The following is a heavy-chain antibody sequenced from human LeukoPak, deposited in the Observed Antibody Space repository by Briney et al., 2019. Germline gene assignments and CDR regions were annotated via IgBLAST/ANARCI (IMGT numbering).Heavy chain of an antibody. Sequence: GGSLRLSCAASGFTVSSNYMSWVRQAPGKGLEWVSVIYSGGSTYYADSVKGRFTISRDNSKNTLYLQMNSLRAEDTAVYYCARHGCTPSPYYYDSSGCGFDYWGQGTLVTVSS. J-gene: IGHJ4*02. CDR1: GFTVSSNY. CDR2: IYSGGST. V-gene: IGHV3-53*01. D-gene: IGHD3-22*01. CDR3: ARHGCTPSPYYYDSSGCGFDY.